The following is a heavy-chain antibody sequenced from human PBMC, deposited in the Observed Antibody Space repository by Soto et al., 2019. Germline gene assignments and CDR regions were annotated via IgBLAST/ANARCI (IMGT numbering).Heavy chain of an antibody. Sequence: QVQLVESGGGVVHPGTSLRLSCAASKFTFSSYGMNWVRQAPGKGLEWVAIIYYDGSNKFYADSVKGRFTISRDNSKNTLYLQLNSLRAEDTAVYYCARDPDLVGATTYFDYWGQGTLVTVSS. CDR3: ARDPDLVGATTYFDY. CDR2: IYYDGSNK. CDR1: KFTFSSYG. J-gene: IGHJ4*02. D-gene: IGHD1-26*01. V-gene: IGHV3-33*01.